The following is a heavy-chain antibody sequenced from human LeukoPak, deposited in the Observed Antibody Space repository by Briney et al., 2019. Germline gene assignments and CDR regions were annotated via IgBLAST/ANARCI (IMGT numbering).Heavy chain of an antibody. V-gene: IGHV3-7*01. J-gene: IGHJ3*02. D-gene: IGHD3-22*01. CDR3: ARLTMIVVVIRGDAFDI. CDR1: GFTLSSYW. Sequence: PGGSLRLSCAASGFTLSSYWMSWVRQAPGKGLEWVANIKQDGSEKYYVDSVKGRFTISRDNAKNSLYLQMNSLRAEDTAVYYCARLTMIVVVIRGDAFDIWGQGTMVTVSS. CDR2: IKQDGSEK.